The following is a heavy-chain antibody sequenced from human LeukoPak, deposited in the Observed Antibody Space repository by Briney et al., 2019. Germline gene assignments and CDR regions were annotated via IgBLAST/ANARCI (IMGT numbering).Heavy chain of an antibody. CDR1: GGSISSYY. CDR2: IYYSGSN. J-gene: IGHJ4*02. CDR3: ARGGYSYGYDDDFDY. D-gene: IGHD5-18*01. V-gene: IGHV4-59*01. Sequence: SETLSLTCTVSGGSISSYYWSWIRQPPGKGLEWIGYIYYSGSNNYNPSLKSRVTISVDTAKNQYSLKLSSVTAADTAVYYCARGGYSYGYDDDFDYWGQGTLVTVSS.